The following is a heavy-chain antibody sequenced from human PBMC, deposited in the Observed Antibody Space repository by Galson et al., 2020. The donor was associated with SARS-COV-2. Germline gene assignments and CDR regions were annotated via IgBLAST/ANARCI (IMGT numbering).Heavy chain of an antibody. CDR1: GDSMINYY. Sequence: SETLSLTCTVSGDSMINYYWSWIRQPPGKGLEWIGYIYYSGSTNYNPSLKGRITISVNTSKNQFSLKVNSGTDADTAVYYCAADDLGVTPINGFVYWGQGTPFTVSS. J-gene: IGHJ4*02. CDR3: AADDLGVTPINGFVY. V-gene: IGHV4-59*01. D-gene: IGHD5-12*01. CDR2: IYYSGST.